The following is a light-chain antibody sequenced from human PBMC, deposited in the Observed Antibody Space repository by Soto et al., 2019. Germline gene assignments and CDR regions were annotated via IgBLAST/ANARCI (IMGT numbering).Light chain of an antibody. CDR3: QQYNSWPRP. CDR1: ESVNRV. J-gene: IGKJ1*01. Sequence: EIVMTQSPGPLSVSPGDGATLSSWASESVNRVLAWYQHKPGQTPRLLIYGASSRAAGVPVRFSGSGSGTEFTLTSCSLQSEDLADYSCQQYNSWPRPFGQGTKVEL. CDR2: GAS. V-gene: IGKV3-15*01.